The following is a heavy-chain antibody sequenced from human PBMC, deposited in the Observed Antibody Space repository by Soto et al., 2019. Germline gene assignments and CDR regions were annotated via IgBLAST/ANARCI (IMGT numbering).Heavy chain of an antibody. CDR2: INLSGAKT. V-gene: IGHV3-23*01. D-gene: IGHD3-16*01. J-gene: IGHJ4*02. Sequence: EVQLLESGGGLVQPGGSLRLSCVASGFSFSSYAMNWVRQAPGKGLEWVSAINLSGAKTYYADSVKGRFTISRDNSKNTLYLQLNSLRAEDTAMYYCAKEITYPPHFDHWGQGTLVTVSS. CDR3: AKEITYPPHFDH. CDR1: GFSFSSYA.